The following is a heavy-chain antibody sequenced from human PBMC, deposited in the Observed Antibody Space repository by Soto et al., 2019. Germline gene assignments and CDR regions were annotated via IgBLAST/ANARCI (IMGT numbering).Heavy chain of an antibody. CDR2: NSGSGGST. D-gene: IGHD3-10*01. CDR1: GFTFGSYA. CDR3: VNRSYYGSGCYMQLGPTSRDY. Sequence: PGGSLSLSCAASGFTFGSYAMSWVRQAPGKGLEWVSANSGSGGSTYYADSVKDRFTISRDNSKNTLYLEINSLRAEDTDVYYCVNRSYYGSGCYMQLGPTSRDYWGQAT. J-gene: IGHJ4*02. V-gene: IGHV3-23*01.